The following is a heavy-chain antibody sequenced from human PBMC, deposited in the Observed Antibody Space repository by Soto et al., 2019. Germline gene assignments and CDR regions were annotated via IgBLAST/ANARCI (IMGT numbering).Heavy chain of an antibody. CDR3: ARCITIFGVVPMDV. J-gene: IGHJ6*02. V-gene: IGHV1-46*01. CDR1: GYTFTSYY. CDR2: INRSGGST. D-gene: IGHD3-3*01. Sequence: VKVSCKASGYTFTSYYMHWVRQAPGQGLECMGIINRSGGSTSYAQKFQGRVTMTRDTSTSTVYMELSSLRSEDTAVYYCARCITIFGVVPMDVCGQGTTVTVSS.